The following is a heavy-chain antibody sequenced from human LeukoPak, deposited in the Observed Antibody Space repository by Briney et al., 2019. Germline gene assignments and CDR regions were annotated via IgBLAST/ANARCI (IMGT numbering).Heavy chain of an antibody. CDR1: GFTFSSYW. D-gene: IGHD4-23*01. J-gene: IGHJ4*02. CDR2: IASDGSST. CDR3: ARGRPHGNDY. V-gene: IGHV3-74*01. Sequence: GGSLRLSCAASGFTFSSYWMNWVRQAPGKGLVWVSRIASDGSSTTYADSVKGRFSISRDNAKNTLYLQMNSLRVEDTAVYYRARGRPHGNDYWGQGTLVTVSS.